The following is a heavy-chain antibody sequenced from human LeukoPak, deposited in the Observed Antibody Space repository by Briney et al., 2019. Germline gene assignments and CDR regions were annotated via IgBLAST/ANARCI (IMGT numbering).Heavy chain of an antibody. D-gene: IGHD6-13*01. J-gene: IGHJ4*02. Sequence: GGSLRLSCAASGFTFSSYSMNWVRQAPGKGLEWVSSISSSSSYIYYADSVKGRFTISRDNAKNSLYLQMNSLRAEATAVYYCARDAPYSSSCLDYWGQGTLVTVSS. CDR2: ISSSSSYI. CDR1: GFTFSSYS. CDR3: ARDAPYSSSCLDY. V-gene: IGHV3-21*01.